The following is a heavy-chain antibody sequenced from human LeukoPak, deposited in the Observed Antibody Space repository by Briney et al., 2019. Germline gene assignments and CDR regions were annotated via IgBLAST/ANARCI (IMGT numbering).Heavy chain of an antibody. Sequence: ASVKVSCKASGYTFTSYDTNWVRQATGQGLEWMGWMNPNSGNTGYAQKFQGRVTMTRNTSISTAYMELSSLRSEDTAVYYCARKSRRITMIDYWGQGTLVTVSS. CDR1: GYTFTSYD. J-gene: IGHJ4*02. D-gene: IGHD3-22*01. CDR2: MNPNSGNT. V-gene: IGHV1-8*01. CDR3: ARKSRRITMIDY.